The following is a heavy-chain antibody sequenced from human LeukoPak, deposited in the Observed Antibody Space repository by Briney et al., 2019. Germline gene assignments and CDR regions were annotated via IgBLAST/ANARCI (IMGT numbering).Heavy chain of an antibody. J-gene: IGHJ6*03. CDR1: GFTFSNYW. CDR3: ASRPRTVTTSRYYYMDV. D-gene: IGHD4-11*01. CDR2: IKQDGNEK. Sequence: GGSLRLSCAASGFTFSNYWMSWVRQAPGKGLEWVASIKQDGNEKYYMDSVNGRFTISRDNAKNSLYLQMNSLRAEDTAVYYCASRPRTVTTSRYYYMDVWGKGTTVTVSS. V-gene: IGHV3-7*01.